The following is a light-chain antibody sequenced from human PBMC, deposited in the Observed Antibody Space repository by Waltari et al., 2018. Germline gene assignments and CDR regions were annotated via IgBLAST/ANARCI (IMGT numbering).Light chain of an antibody. CDR2: QDT. CDR1: KLGDEY. Sequence: SYELTQPPSVSVSPGQTASITCSGDKLGDEYACWYQQKPGQSPVLVIYQDTKRPSGIPERFSGSNSGNTATLTISGTQAMDEADYYCQAWDSSTDWVFGGGTTLTVV. V-gene: IGLV3-1*01. J-gene: IGLJ3*02. CDR3: QAWDSSTDWV.